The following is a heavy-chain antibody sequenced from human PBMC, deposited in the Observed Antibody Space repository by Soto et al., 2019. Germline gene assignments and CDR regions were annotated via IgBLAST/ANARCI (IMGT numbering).Heavy chain of an antibody. J-gene: IGHJ4*02. V-gene: IGHV4-31*03. Sequence: QVQLQESGPGLVKPSQTLSLTCTVSGGSISSGGYYWSWIRQHPGKGLEWIGYIYYSGSTYYNPSLKSRVTISVDTSKNQFSLKLSSVTAADTAVYYCARGGRTMVRGVIILDYWGQGTLVTVSS. CDR1: GGSISSGGYY. CDR2: IYYSGST. D-gene: IGHD3-10*01. CDR3: ARGGRTMVRGVIILDY.